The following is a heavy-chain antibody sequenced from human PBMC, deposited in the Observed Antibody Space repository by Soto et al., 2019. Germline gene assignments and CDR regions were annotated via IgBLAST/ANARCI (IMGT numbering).Heavy chain of an antibody. D-gene: IGHD2-8*01. CDR2: ISVYTGNT. Sequence: QVQLLQSGGAVTKPGASVKVSCKSSGYTFSAYGVSWVRQAPGQGLEWLGWISVYTGNTKQAQKFQDRVTLTTEASTGTAYLELRSLRSDDTAIYYCVRDGCTTDRCYTHHFDVWGQGTTVTVSS. CDR3: VRDGCTTDRCYTHHFDV. V-gene: IGHV1-18*04. CDR1: GYTFSAYG. J-gene: IGHJ6*02.